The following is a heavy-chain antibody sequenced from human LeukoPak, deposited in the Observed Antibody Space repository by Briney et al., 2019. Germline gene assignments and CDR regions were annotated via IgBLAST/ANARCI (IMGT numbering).Heavy chain of an antibody. J-gene: IGHJ4*02. CDR2: IHSDGTT. Sequence: GGSLRLSCAASGFSVRVYYTSWVRQAPRKGLEWVAIIHSDGTTYYADSVKGRFTFSRDSSKNTLYLQMNSLIVEDTAVYYCARVKFSALDYWGQGTLVTVSS. V-gene: IGHV3-53*01. CDR1: GFSVRVYY. CDR3: ARVKFSALDY. D-gene: IGHD6-25*01.